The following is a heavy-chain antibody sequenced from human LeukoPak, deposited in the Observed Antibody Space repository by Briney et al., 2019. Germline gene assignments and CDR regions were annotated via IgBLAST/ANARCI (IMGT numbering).Heavy chain of an antibody. CDR3: ARGSWIVANY. J-gene: IGHJ4*02. CDR2: IKHSGST. D-gene: IGHD3-22*01. CDR1: GGSFSGYY. V-gene: IGHV4-34*01. Sequence: SETLSLTCAVYGGSFSGYYWSWIRQPPGKGLEWIGEIKHSGSTNYNPSLKSRVTISVDTSKNQFSLKLSSVTAADTAAYYCARGSWIVANYWGQGTLVTVSS.